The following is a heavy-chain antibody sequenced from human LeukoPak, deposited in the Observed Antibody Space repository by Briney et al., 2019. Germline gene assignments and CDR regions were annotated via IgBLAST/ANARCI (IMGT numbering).Heavy chain of an antibody. J-gene: IGHJ4*02. CDR1: GYTFTSYG. D-gene: IGHD3-16*02. CDR2: ISAYNGNT. V-gene: IGHV1-18*01. Sequence: ASVKVSCKASGYTFTSYGISWVRQAPGQGLEWMGWISAYNGNTNYAQKLQGRVTMTTDTSTSTAYMELRSLRSDDTAVYYCAREKAGGGMITFGGVIVDYWGQGTLVTVSS. CDR3: AREKAGGGMITFGGVIVDY.